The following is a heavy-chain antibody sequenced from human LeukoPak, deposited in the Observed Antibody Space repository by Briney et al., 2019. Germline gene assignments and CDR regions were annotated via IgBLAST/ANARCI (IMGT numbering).Heavy chain of an antibody. D-gene: IGHD6-13*01. Sequence: PSETLSLTCAVYGGSFSGYYWSWVRQAPGKGLEWVSAISGSGGSTYYADSVKGRFTISRDNSKNTLYLQMNSLRAEDTAVYYCAKGEYSSSPFVYWGQGTLVTVSS. CDR3: AKGEYSSSPFVY. CDR1: GGSFSGYY. J-gene: IGHJ4*02. CDR2: ISGSGGST. V-gene: IGHV3-23*01.